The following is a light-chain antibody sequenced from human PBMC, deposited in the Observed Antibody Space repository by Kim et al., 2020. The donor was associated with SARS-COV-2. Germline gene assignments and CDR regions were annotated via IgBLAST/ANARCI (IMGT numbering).Light chain of an antibody. J-gene: IGKJ2*01. CDR2: AAS. V-gene: IGKV1-39*01. CDR3: QQSYSTTSYT. CDR1: QSISSY. Sequence: ASVGDRVTITCRASQSISSYLNWYQQKPGKAPKLLIYAASSLQSGVPSRFSGSGSGTDFTLTISSLQPEDFATYYCQQSYSTTSYTFGQGTKLEI.